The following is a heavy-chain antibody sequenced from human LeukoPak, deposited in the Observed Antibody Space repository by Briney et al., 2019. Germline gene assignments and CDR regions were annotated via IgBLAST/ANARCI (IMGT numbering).Heavy chain of an antibody. D-gene: IGHD4-17*01. V-gene: IGHV3-53*01. Sequence: GGSLRLSCAASGFTVSSSYMSWVRQAPGKGLEWVSVIYSGGNTYYADSVKGRFTISRDNFKNTLYLQMNSLGAEDTAVYYCARDTALDPWGQGTLVTVSS. CDR3: ARDTALDP. CDR1: GFTVSSSY. J-gene: IGHJ5*02. CDR2: IYSGGNT.